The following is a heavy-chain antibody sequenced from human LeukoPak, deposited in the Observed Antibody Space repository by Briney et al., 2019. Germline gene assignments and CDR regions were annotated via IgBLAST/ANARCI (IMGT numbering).Heavy chain of an antibody. Sequence: GGSLRLSCAASGFTFSNAWMSWVRQAPGKGLEWVGRIKSKTDGGTTDYAAPVKGRFTISRDDSKNTLYLQMNSLKTDDTAVYYCTTTYGSGSVYYYYYYGMDVWGKGTTVTVSS. J-gene: IGHJ6*04. V-gene: IGHV3-15*01. CDR1: GFTFSNAW. CDR2: IKSKTDGGTT. CDR3: TTTYGSGSVYYYYYYGMDV. D-gene: IGHD3-10*01.